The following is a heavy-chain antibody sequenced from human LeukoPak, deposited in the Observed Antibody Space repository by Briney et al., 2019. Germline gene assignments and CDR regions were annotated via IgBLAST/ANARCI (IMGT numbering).Heavy chain of an antibody. CDR1: GFTLSTCG. CDR3: RSGTNHLAEYFQH. CDR2: ISSSSNYI. D-gene: IGHD1-14*01. V-gene: IGHV3-21*01. J-gene: IGHJ1*01. Sequence: PGTSLRLSCAASGFTLSTCGMHWVRHAPGKGLEWVSSISSSSNYIYYADSVKGRFTISRDNAKNSLYLQMNSLRAEDTAVYYCRSGTNHLAEYFQHWGQGTLVTVSS.